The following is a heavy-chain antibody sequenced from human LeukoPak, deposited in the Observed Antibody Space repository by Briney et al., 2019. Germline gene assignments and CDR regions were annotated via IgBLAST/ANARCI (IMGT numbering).Heavy chain of an antibody. Sequence: GGSLRLSCAASGFTFSSYWMSWVRQARGKGLEWVANIKQDGSEKYYVDSVKGRFTISRDNAKNSLYLQMNSLRAEDTAVYYCARGDNHDFWSGYLYYFDYWGQGTLVTVSS. V-gene: IGHV3-7*03. J-gene: IGHJ4*02. D-gene: IGHD3-3*01. CDR1: GFTFSSYW. CDR2: IKQDGSEK. CDR3: ARGDNHDFWSGYLYYFDY.